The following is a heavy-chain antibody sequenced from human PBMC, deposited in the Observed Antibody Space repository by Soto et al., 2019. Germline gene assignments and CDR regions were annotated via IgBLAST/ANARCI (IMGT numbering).Heavy chain of an antibody. J-gene: IGHJ4*02. D-gene: IGHD3-22*01. CDR1: GGSIRRRFYE. CDR3: ARLVYDSSGYRPG. Sequence: SETLSLSCAVCGGSIRRRFYEWGWIRQPPGKGLEWIGSIYYSGSTYYNPSLKSRVTISVDTSKNQFSLKLSSVTAADTAVYYCARLVYDSSGYRPGWGQGTLVTVS. CDR2: IYYSGST. V-gene: IGHV4-39*01.